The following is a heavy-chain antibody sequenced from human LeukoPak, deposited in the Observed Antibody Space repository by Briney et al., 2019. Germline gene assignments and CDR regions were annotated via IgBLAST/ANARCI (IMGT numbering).Heavy chain of an antibody. Sequence: GESLKISCKGSGYSFASSWIGWVRQMPGKGLEWMGIIYPDDSDTRYSPPFEGQITISVDKFISTAYLQWSSLKATDTAVYYCARHGHCTNGVCYSNYYYHMDVWGKGTTVTVSS. V-gene: IGHV5-51*01. CDR2: IYPDDSDT. CDR3: ARHGHCTNGVCYSNYYYHMDV. D-gene: IGHD2-8*01. J-gene: IGHJ6*03. CDR1: GYSFASSW.